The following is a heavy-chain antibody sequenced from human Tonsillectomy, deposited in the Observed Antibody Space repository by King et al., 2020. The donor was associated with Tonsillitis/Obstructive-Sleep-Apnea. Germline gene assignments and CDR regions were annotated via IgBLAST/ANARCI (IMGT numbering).Heavy chain of an antibody. Sequence: VQLVESGGGVVQPGRSLRLSCAASGFTFSSYAMHWVRQAPGKGLEWVAVISYDGSNKYYADSVKGRFTISRDNSKNTLYLQMNSLRAEDTAVYYCAREGLGYCSSTSCPRHFDYWGQGTLVTVSS. CDR3: AREGLGYCSSTSCPRHFDY. CDR2: ISYDGSNK. V-gene: IGHV3-30*01. J-gene: IGHJ4*02. D-gene: IGHD2-2*01. CDR1: GFTFSSYA.